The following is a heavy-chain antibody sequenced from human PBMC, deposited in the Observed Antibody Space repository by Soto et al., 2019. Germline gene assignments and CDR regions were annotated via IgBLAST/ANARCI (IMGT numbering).Heavy chain of an antibody. CDR1: GYTFTSYY. V-gene: IGHV1-46*01. CDR2: INPSGGST. D-gene: IGHD6-13*01. CDR3: ARDYGSSWFHYYGMDV. Sequence: ASVKVSCKASGYTFTSYYMHWVRQAPGQGLEWMGIINPSGGSTSYAQKFQGRVTMTRDTSTSTVYMELSSLRSEDTAVYYCARDYGSSWFHYYGMDVWGQGTTVTVS. J-gene: IGHJ6*02.